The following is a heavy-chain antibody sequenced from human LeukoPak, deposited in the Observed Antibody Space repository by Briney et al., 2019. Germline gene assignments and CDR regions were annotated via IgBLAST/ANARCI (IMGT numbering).Heavy chain of an antibody. D-gene: IGHD3/OR15-3a*01. J-gene: IGHJ4*02. CDR2: IYYSGST. V-gene: IGHV4-59*08. CDR1: GGSISSYY. CDR3: ASSPVIFLFDY. Sequence: SQTLSLTCTVSGGSISSYYWSWIRQPPGQGLEWIGYIYYSGSTNYNPSLKSRVTISVDTSKNQFSLKLSSVTAADTAVYYCASSPVIFLFDYWGQGTLVTVSS.